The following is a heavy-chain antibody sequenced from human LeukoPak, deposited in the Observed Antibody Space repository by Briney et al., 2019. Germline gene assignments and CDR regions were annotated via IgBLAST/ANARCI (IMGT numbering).Heavy chain of an antibody. CDR3: ARATGSYWWYSLAFNY. CDR1: GGPLSCLY. Sequence: PSEPLALTCTISGGPLSCLYWSWIRQPAGKGLEWIGRIYTSGSTNYNPSLKGRVTMSVDTSKNPFSLKLSSVTAADTAVYYCARATGSYWWYSLAFNYWAQGTLVSVSS. CDR2: IYTSGST. V-gene: IGHV4-4*07. J-gene: IGHJ4*02. D-gene: IGHD2-15*01.